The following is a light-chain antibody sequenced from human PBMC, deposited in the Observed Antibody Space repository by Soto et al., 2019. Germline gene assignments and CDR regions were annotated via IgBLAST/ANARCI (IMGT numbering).Light chain of an antibody. Sequence: QSVLTQPPSVSGAPGQRVTISCTGSSSNIGAGYNVHWYQQVPGTAPKLLIYGDSNRPSGVPDRFSGSKSGTSASLAITGLQVEDEADYYCQSYDSSLSGWLFGGGTQLTVL. CDR3: QSYDSSLSGWL. CDR2: GDS. V-gene: IGLV1-40*01. J-gene: IGLJ3*02. CDR1: SSNIGAGYN.